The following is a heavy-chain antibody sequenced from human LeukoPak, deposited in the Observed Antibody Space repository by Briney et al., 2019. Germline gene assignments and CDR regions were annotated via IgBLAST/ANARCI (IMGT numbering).Heavy chain of an antibody. CDR2: IFYSGST. CDR1: GGSISSGGYY. J-gene: IGHJ6*02. V-gene: IGHV4-31*03. Sequence: SETLSLTCTVSGGSISSGGYYWSWFGQPPGKGLEGIGKIFYSGSTYYNPSLKSRVTISVDTSKDQFSLKLSSVTAADTAVYYCARLGPYYGSGKYYYYGMDVWGQGTTVTVSS. D-gene: IGHD3-10*01. CDR3: ARLGPYYGSGKYYYYGMDV.